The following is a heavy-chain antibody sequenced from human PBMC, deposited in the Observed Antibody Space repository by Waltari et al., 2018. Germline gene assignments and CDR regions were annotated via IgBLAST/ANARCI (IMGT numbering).Heavy chain of an antibody. CDR2: ISSSGSTI. D-gene: IGHD3-22*01. CDR3: AKDLHYYDSSGYYGVVDY. Sequence: EVQLVESGGGLVQPGGSLRLSCAASGFTFSSYEMNWVRQAPGKGLEWVSYISSSGSTIYYADSVKGRFTISRDNAKNSLYLQMNSLRAEDTAVYYCAKDLHYYDSSGYYGVVDYWGQGTLVTVSS. V-gene: IGHV3-48*03. CDR1: GFTFSSYE. J-gene: IGHJ4*02.